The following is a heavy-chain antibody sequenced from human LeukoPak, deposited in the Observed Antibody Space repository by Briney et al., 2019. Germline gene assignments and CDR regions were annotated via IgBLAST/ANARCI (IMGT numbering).Heavy chain of an antibody. CDR3: ARVGGYYDSSGYYYFLFDY. J-gene: IGHJ4*02. D-gene: IGHD3-22*01. CDR2: ISSSSSTI. CDR1: RFTFSRSS. Sequence: PGGSLRLSCAASRFTFSRSSMSWVRQAPGKGLEWVSYISSSSSTIYPADSVKGRFTISRDNAKTSLYLQINSLRDEDTTVYYCARVGGYYDSSGYYYFLFDYWGQGSLVTVSS. V-gene: IGHV3-48*02.